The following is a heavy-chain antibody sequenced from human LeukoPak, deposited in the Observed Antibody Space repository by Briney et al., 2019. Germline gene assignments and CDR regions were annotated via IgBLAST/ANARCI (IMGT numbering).Heavy chain of an antibody. Sequence: SQTLSLTCTVSGGSISSGGYYWSWIRQPPGKGLEWIGYIYHSGSTYYNPSLKSRVTIPVDRSKNQFSLKLSSVTAADTAVYYCAGDGSTGEIDYWGQGTLVTVSS. D-gene: IGHD7-27*01. V-gene: IGHV4-30-2*01. CDR2: IYHSGST. CDR3: AGDGSTGEIDY. J-gene: IGHJ4*02. CDR1: GGSISSGGYY.